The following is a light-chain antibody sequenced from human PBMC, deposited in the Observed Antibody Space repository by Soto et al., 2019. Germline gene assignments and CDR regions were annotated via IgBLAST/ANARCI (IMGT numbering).Light chain of an antibody. V-gene: IGLV1-40*01. CDR2: RNS. CDR1: SSNIGADYD. Sequence: QSVLTQPPSVSGAPGQRVTISCTGSSSNIGADYDVHWYQQLPGTAPKLLISRNSNRPSGVPDRFSGSKSGTSASLAITGRQAEEEADDYCQSYDSRLSGFYVFGSGTKVTVL. CDR3: QSYDSRLSGFYV. J-gene: IGLJ1*01.